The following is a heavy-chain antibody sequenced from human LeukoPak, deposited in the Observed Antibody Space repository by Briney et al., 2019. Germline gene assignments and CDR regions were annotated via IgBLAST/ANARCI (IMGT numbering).Heavy chain of an antibody. D-gene: IGHD6-13*01. CDR2: ISGSGGST. J-gene: IGHJ4*02. V-gene: IGHV3-23*01. Sequence: PGGSLRLSCAASGFTFSNAWMSWVRQAPGKGLEWVSAISGSGGSTYYADSVKGRFTTSRDNSKNTLYLQMNSLRAEDTAVYYCAKLPEIIAAAGTVQLYFDYWGQGTLVTVSS. CDR3: AKLPEIIAAAGTVQLYFDY. CDR1: GFTFSNAW.